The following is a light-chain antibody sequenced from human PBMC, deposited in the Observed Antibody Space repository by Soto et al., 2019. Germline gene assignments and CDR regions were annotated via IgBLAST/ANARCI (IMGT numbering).Light chain of an antibody. J-gene: IGLJ3*02. CDR3: SSYTSSSTQV. CDR1: SSDVGGYNY. Sequence: QSARTQPASVSGSPGQSITISCTGTSSDVGGYNYVSWYQQHPGRAPKLMIFEVSNRPSGVSNRFSGSKSGNTAYLNISGLQAEDEADYYCSSYTSSSTQVLGGGTELTVL. CDR2: EVS. V-gene: IGLV2-14*01.